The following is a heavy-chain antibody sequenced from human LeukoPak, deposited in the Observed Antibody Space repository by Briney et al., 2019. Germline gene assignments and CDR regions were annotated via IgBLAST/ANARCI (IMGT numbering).Heavy chain of an antibody. V-gene: IGHV4-39*01. J-gene: IGHJ4*02. CDR2: IYYSGST. CDR3: ARHGGIAAVGRVDY. Sequence: SETLSLTCTVSGGSISRSSYYWGWNRPPPGKGLEWIGSIYYSGSTYYNPSLKSRVTISVDTSKNQFSLKLSSVTAADTAVYYCARHGGIAAVGRVDYWGQGTLVTVSS. CDR1: GGSISRSSYY. D-gene: IGHD6-13*01.